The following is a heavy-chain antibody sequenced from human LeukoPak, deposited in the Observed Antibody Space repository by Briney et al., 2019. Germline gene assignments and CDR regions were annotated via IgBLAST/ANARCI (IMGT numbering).Heavy chain of an antibody. V-gene: IGHV3-15*01. Sequence: GGSLILSCRGSGFNFRNAWMSWVRRVPGKGLEWVGHIQSEPDGGTTDYAAPVKGRFTISRDDSKNTLSLQMNSLRTEDTAVYYCASSTSRYGVDVWGQGTTVTVAS. CDR3: ASSTSRYGVDV. J-gene: IGHJ6*02. D-gene: IGHD2-2*01. CDR1: GFNFRNAW. CDR2: IQSEPDGGTT.